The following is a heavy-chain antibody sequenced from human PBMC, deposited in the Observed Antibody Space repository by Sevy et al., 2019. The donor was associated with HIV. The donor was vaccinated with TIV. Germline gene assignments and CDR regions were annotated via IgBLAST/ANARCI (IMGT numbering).Heavy chain of an antibody. CDR3: ASSYDSSGYYGY. Sequence: GGSLRLSCAASGFTFSSYEMNWVRQAPGKGLEWVSYISSSGSTIYYADSVKGRFTISRDNAKNSLYLQMNSLRAEDTAVYYCASSYDSSGYYGYWGQGTLVTVSS. CDR2: ISSSGSTI. V-gene: IGHV3-48*03. CDR1: GFTFSSYE. D-gene: IGHD3-22*01. J-gene: IGHJ4*02.